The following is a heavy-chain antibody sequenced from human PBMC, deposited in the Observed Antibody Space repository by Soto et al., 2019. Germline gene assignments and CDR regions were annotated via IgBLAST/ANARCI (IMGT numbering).Heavy chain of an antibody. J-gene: IGHJ4*02. CDR2: ISPMFGAA. V-gene: IGHV1-69*19. D-gene: IGHD3-10*01. Sequence: QVQLVQSGAEMKKPGSSVKVSCQSSGGTFNTYAMNWVRQAPGQGPEWMGDISPMFGAANYAPKFQGRVTITADESTGTSYMQLRSLASEDTALYFCAREVQVHTPAFVYWGQRTLVTVSS. CDR1: GGTFNTYA. CDR3: AREVQVHTPAFVY.